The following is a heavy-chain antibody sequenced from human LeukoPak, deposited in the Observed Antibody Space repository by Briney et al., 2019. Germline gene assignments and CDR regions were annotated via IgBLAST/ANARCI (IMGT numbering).Heavy chain of an antibody. CDR2: ISAYNGNT. V-gene: IGHV1-18*01. Sequence: GASVKVSCKASGYTFTSYGISWVRQAPGQGLEWMGWISAYNGNTNYAQKLQGRVTMTTDTSTSTAYMELRSLRSDDTAVYYCARDRSRAMYNWFDPWGQGTLVTVSS. D-gene: IGHD5-18*01. J-gene: IGHJ5*02. CDR1: GYTFTSYG. CDR3: ARDRSRAMYNWFDP.